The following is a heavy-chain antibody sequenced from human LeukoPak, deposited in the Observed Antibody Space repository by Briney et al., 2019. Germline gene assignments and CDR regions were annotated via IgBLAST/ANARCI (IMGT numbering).Heavy chain of an antibody. Sequence: ASLRLSCTASGXTFNNYAKSWVRQAPGKGLEWVSLIRGSTYYADSVKGQFTISRDNSQNTLYLQMNSLRAEDTALYYCAKDLGGSTDYWGQGTLVTVSS. V-gene: IGHV3-23*01. D-gene: IGHD5-12*01. J-gene: IGHJ4*02. CDR1: GXTFNNYA. CDR3: AKDLGGSTDY. CDR2: IRGST.